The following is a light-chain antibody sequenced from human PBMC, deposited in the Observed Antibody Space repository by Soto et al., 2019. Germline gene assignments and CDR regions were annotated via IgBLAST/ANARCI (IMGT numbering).Light chain of an antibody. CDR3: QQRSNSFPIT. CDR2: DAS. V-gene: IGKV3-11*01. Sequence: EIVLTQSPATLSLSPGERATLSCRASQSVSSYLAWYQQKPGQAPRLLIYDASNRATGIPARFSGSGSGTDFTLTISSLEPEDFEVYYCQQRSNSFPITFGQGTRLEIK. J-gene: IGKJ5*01. CDR1: QSVSSY.